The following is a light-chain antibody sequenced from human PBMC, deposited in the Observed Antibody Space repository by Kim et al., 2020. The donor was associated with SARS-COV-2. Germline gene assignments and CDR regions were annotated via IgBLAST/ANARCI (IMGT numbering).Light chain of an antibody. CDR3: QVWDSSSDLVV. CDR1: NVGSKS. CDR2: YDP. Sequence: APGKTARISCGGNNVGSKSVEWYQQKPGQAPVLVIYYDPDRPSGIPERFSGSSSGNTATLTISRVEAGDEADYYCQVWDSSSDLVVFGGGTKLTVL. J-gene: IGLJ2*01. V-gene: IGLV3-21*04.